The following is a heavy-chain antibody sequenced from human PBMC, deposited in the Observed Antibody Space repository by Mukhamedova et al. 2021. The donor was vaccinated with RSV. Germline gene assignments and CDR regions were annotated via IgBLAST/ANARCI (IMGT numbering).Heavy chain of an antibody. V-gene: IGHV4-59*01. Sequence: GSTNYNPSLKSRVTISVDTSKNQFSLKLSSVTAADTAGYYCARVGIRPRGYSGYDFGCWYFDLWGRCTLVPVSS. D-gene: IGHD5-12*01. J-gene: IGHJ2*01. CDR2: GST. CDR3: ARVGIRPRGYSGYDFGCWYFDL.